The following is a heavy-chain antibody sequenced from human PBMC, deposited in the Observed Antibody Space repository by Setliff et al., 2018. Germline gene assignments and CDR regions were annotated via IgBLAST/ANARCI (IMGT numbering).Heavy chain of an antibody. CDR3: VREGYSEYFQD. CDR1: GASVSSHY. J-gene: IGHJ1*01. CDR2: ISYSGIT. V-gene: IGHV4-59*02. D-gene: IGHD1-1*01. Sequence: SQTLSLTCNVSGASVSSHYWDWIRQPPGKGLEWIGFISYSGITTYNVSLKSRVSISVDTSKNQLSLTLSSVTAADTAVYYCVREGYSEYFQDWGRGTLVTVSS.